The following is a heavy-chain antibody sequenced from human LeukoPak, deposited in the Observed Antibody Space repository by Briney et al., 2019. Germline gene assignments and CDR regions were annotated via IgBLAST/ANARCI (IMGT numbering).Heavy chain of an antibody. CDR1: GYTLLELS. CDR3: ATARNGGWFDP. V-gene: IGHV1-24*01. D-gene: IGHD3-10*01. J-gene: IGHJ5*02. CDR2: FDPEDGET. Sequence: ASVNVSFMVSGYTLLELSMHWVRQAPGKGREWMGGFDPEDGETIYAQKFQGRVTMTEDTSTDTAYMELSSLRSEDTAVYYCATARNGGWFDPWGQGTLVTVSS.